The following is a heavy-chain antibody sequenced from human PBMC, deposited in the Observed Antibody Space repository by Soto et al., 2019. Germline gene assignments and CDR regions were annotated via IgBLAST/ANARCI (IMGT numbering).Heavy chain of an antibody. D-gene: IGHD3-9*01. J-gene: IGHJ5*02. CDR3: ARLAIEDYDILTGYFSWFDP. V-gene: IGHV5-51*01. Sequence: GESRKISCKGSGYSFTSYWIGWVRQMPGKGLEWMGIIYPGDSDTRYSPSFQGQVTISADKSISTAYLQWSSLKASDTAMYYCARLAIEDYDILTGYFSWFDPWGQGARVTVAS. CDR1: GYSFTSYW. CDR2: IYPGDSDT.